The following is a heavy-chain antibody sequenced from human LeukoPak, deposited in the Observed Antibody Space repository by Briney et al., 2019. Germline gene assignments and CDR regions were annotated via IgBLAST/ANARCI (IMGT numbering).Heavy chain of an antibody. Sequence: SETLSLTCAVYGGSFSGYYWSWIRQPLGKGLEWIGEINHSGSTNYNPSLKSRVTISVDTSKNQFSLKLSSVTAADTAVYYCASLPYDSSGYYYEAFDYWGQGTLVTVSS. CDR3: ASLPYDSSGYYYEAFDY. CDR2: INHSGST. V-gene: IGHV4-34*01. D-gene: IGHD3-22*01. CDR1: GGSFSGYY. J-gene: IGHJ4*02.